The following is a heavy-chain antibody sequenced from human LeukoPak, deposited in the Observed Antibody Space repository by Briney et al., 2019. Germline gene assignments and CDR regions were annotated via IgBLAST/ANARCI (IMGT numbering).Heavy chain of an antibody. J-gene: IGHJ4*02. D-gene: IGHD2-15*01. CDR1: GYTFSSYG. V-gene: IGHV1-18*01. Sequence: ASVTVSCKASGYTFSSYGMSWVRQAPGQGIEWMGWISAYNGNTKYAQKLQGRVTMTTDTSTSTAYMELRSLRSDDTAVYYCARDSVPFDYCSCGSCFDYWGQGTLVTVSS. CDR2: ISAYNGNT. CDR3: ARDSVPFDYCSCGSCFDY.